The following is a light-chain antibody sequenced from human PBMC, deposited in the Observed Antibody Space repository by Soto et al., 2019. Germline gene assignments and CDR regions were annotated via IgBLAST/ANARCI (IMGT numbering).Light chain of an antibody. CDR2: GAS. CDR1: QSVSSSY. J-gene: IGKJ1*01. CDR3: QQYSSSPWT. Sequence: EIVLTQSPGTLSLSPGERATLSCRASQSVSSSYLAWYQQKPGQAPRLIIYGASSKATGIPDRFSGIGSGTDILLTISSLEPEDFAVYYCQQYSSSPWTFGQATKMEIK. V-gene: IGKV3-20*01.